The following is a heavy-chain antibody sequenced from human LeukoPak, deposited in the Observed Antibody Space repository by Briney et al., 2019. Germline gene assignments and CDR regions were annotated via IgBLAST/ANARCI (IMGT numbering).Heavy chain of an antibody. Sequence: PSETLSLTCTVSGGSISSSSYYWGWIRQPPGKGLEWIGSIYYSGSTFYNPSLGSRVTISVDTSKKQFSLKLISVTAADTAVYYCASIMDHDFWSGYTTTFDYWGQGTLVTVSS. J-gene: IGHJ4*02. D-gene: IGHD3-3*01. V-gene: IGHV4-39*01. CDR3: ASIMDHDFWSGYTTTFDY. CDR1: GGSISSSSYY. CDR2: IYYSGST.